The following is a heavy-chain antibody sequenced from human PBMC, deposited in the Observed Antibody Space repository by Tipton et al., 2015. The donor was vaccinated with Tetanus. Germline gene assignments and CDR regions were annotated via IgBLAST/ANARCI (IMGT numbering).Heavy chain of an antibody. CDR1: GFTFSSYS. V-gene: IGHV3-48*01. CDR3: ARDQVVGATKWFDP. Sequence: SLRLSCAASGFTFSSYSMNWVRQAPGKELEWVSYISSSSSTIYYADSVKGRFTISRDNAKNSLYLQMNSLRAEDTAVYYCARDQVVGATKWFDPWGQGTLVTVSS. J-gene: IGHJ5*02. CDR2: ISSSSSTI. D-gene: IGHD1-26*01.